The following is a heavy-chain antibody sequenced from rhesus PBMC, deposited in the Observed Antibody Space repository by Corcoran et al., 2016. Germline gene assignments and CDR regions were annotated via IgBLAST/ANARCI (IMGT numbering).Heavy chain of an antibody. V-gene: IGHV4-165*01. Sequence: QLQLQESGPGLVKPSETLSLTCAVSGGSISGYWWSWIRQAPGKGLEWIGRIDSSGNTHDNPSLKSRVTISRDKSKNHFARNLSSVTAADTALFYCVREWTYWGQRVLVTVSS. D-gene: IGHD3-3*01. CDR3: VREWTY. J-gene: IGHJ4*01. CDR2: IDSSGNT. CDR1: GGSISGYW.